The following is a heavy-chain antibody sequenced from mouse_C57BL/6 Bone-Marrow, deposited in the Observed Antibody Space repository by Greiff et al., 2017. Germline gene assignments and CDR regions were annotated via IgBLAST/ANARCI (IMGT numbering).Heavy chain of an antibody. CDR3: ARDYGSSYPYWYFDV. V-gene: IGHV1-42*01. D-gene: IGHD1-1*01. CDR1: GYSFTGYY. Sequence: EVQLQQSGPELVKPGASVKISCKASGYSFTGYYMNWVKQSPEKSLEWIGEINPSTGGTTYNQKFKAKATLTVDKSSSTAYMQLKSLTSEDSAVYYCARDYGSSYPYWYFDVWGTGTTVTVSS. J-gene: IGHJ1*03. CDR2: INPSTGGT.